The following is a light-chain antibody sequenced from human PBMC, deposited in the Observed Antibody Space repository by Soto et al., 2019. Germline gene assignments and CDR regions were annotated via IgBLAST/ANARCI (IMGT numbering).Light chain of an antibody. V-gene: IGKV2-30*01. CDR1: QSLVYSDGNTY. CDR2: KVS. CDR3: MQGTYSPRLT. J-gene: IGKJ4*01. Sequence: DVVMTQSPLSLPVTLGQPASISCRSSQSLVYSDGNTYLNWFHQRPGQSPRRLIYKVSNRDSGVPDRFSGSGSGTDFTLKISRVEAEDVGVYYYMQGTYSPRLTFGGGTKVDIK.